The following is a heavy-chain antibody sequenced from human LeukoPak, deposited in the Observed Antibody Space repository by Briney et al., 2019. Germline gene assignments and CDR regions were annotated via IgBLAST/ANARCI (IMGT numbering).Heavy chain of an antibody. CDR3: ASDYGDYVGTDAFDI. V-gene: IGHV3-23*01. D-gene: IGHD4-17*01. CDR1: GFTFGNYA. J-gene: IGHJ3*02. Sequence: GASLRLSCAASGFTFGNYAMSWVRQAPGKGLEWVSAILGSGGSTYYADSVKGRFTVSRDNSKNTLYLQMNSLRAEDTAVYYCASDYGDYVGTDAFDIWGQGTMVTVSS. CDR2: ILGSGGST.